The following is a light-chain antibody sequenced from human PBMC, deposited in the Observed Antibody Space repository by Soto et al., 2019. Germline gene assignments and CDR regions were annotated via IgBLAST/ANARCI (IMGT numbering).Light chain of an antibody. V-gene: IGLV4-60*02. CDR1: SANSTYI. Sequence: QSVLTQSSSASASLGQSVKLTCILSSANSTYIIAWHQQQPGKAPRSLMTLDRSGSYNRGSGVPRRFSGSSSGADRYLTIANLQFEEEGDYCCETGYSNTHKVFGGGTKVTVL. CDR3: ETGYSNTHKV. CDR2: LDRSGSY. J-gene: IGLJ3*02.